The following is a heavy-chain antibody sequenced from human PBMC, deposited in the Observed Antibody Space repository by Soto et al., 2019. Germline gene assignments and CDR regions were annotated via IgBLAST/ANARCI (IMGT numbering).Heavy chain of an antibody. J-gene: IGHJ5*02. CDR1: GGSFSGYY. D-gene: IGHD3-9*01. CDR2: INHSGST. Sequence: XETLSLTFAVYGGSFSGYYLSWIRQPPGKGLEWIGEINHSGSTNYNPSLKSRVTISVDTSKNQFSLKLSSVTAADTAVYYCARGQIGVTGYYWPFDTNWFDPWGQGTLVTVSS. V-gene: IGHV4-34*01. CDR3: ARGQIGVTGYYWPFDTNWFDP.